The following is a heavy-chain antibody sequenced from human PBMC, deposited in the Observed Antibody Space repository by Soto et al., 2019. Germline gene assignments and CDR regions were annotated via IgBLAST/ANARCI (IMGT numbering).Heavy chain of an antibody. CDR2: IHHNGET. CDR1: GGSINNYY. CDR3: ARHYSAGDYPLDN. Sequence: QVQLQESGPGLVKPSETLSLTCTVSGGSINNYYWSWFRQPPGKGLEWIAYIHHNGETNYNPSLKSRVTISLDTSQNQFSLRLSYVTAEDTAVYYCARHYSAGDYPLDNWGQGTLVTVAS. D-gene: IGHD3-10*01. J-gene: IGHJ4*02. V-gene: IGHV4-59*08.